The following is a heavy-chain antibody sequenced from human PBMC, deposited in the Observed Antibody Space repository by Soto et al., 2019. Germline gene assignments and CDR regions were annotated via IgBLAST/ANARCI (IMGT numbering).Heavy chain of an antibody. CDR1: GFTFSSYS. V-gene: IGHV3-48*04. CDR2: IFVTSATI. J-gene: IGHJ4*02. D-gene: IGHD3-22*01. Sequence: GGSLRLSCLPSGFTFSSYSMVWVRQAPGKGLEWVSYIFVTSATIYYADSVKGRFTVSRDNAKNSLYLLMNSLRAEDTAVYYCARDYNSWFDYWGQGTLVTVSS. CDR3: ARDYNSWFDY.